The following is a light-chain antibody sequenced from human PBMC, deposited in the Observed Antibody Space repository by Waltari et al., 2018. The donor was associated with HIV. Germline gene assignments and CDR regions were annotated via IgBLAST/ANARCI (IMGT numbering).Light chain of an antibody. CDR2: EGR. CDR3: CSYAGSSSLVV. CDR1: SSDVGSHNL. J-gene: IGLJ2*01. Sequence: QSALPKPASVSGSRGQSITTSCTGFSSDVGSHNLVSCYQKHPGKAPKVRIVEGRKRPSGVSNRFSGSKSGNTAYLTISGLQAEDEADYYCCSYAGSSSLVVFGGGTKLTVL. V-gene: IGLV2-23*01.